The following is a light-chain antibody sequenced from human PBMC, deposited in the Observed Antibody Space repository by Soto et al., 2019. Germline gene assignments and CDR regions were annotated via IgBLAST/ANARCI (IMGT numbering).Light chain of an antibody. Sequence: EIVLTQSPGTLSLSPGERATLSCRASQSVSSSYLAWYQQKPGQAPRLLIYGASSRATGIPDRLSGSGSGTDFNLTISRLEPEDFAVYYWQQYGSSRTFGQGTKVDIK. CDR1: QSVSSSY. J-gene: IGKJ1*01. V-gene: IGKV3-20*01. CDR2: GAS. CDR3: QQYGSSRT.